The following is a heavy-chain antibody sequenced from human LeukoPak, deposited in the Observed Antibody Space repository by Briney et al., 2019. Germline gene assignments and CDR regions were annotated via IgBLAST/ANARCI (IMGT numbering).Heavy chain of an antibody. V-gene: IGHV3-23*01. CDR1: GFTFSNYA. J-gene: IGHJ4*02. D-gene: IGHD6-19*01. Sequence: PGGSLRLSCAASGFTFSNYAMNWVRQAPGKGLEWVSAISGGGGSTYYADSVKGRFTISRDNSKNTLYLQMTSLRAEDTAVYYCAKDSVAVAGLLNYFDSWGQGTLVTVSS. CDR2: ISGGGGST. CDR3: AKDSVAVAGLLNYFDS.